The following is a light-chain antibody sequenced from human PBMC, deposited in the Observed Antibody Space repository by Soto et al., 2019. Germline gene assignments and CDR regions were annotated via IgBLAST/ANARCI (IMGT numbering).Light chain of an antibody. V-gene: IGKV1-5*03. CDR3: QQYNSYSLT. Sequence: DLQMTQSPSTLSASVGDRVTITCRASQSISSWLAWYQLKPGKAPKLLIYKASILEDGVPSRFSGSGSGTEFTLTISSLEPDDFATYYCQQYNSYSLTFGGGTKVEIK. CDR1: QSISSW. CDR2: KAS. J-gene: IGKJ4*01.